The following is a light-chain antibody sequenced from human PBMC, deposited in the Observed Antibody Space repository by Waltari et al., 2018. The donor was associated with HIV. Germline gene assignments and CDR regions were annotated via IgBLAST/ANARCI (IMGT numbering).Light chain of an antibody. CDR2: HDD. V-gene: IGLV1-36*01. CDR3: ATWDDGLNALL. Sequence: SVLTQSPSVSEAPGQRVTISCSASNSNIGSHAVTWYRQSPGKPPKLLVYHDDLILSGVSDRLSASKSGTSASLAINDLQSEDESLYYCATWDDGLNALLFGGGTKVTVL. CDR1: NSNIGSHA. J-gene: IGLJ2*01.